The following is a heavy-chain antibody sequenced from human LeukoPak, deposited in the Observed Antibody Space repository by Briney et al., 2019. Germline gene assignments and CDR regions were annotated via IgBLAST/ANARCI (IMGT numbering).Heavy chain of an antibody. Sequence: GGSPRLSCAASGLTFRSYGMHWVRQAPGKGLEWVAVISYDGSNKYYADSVKGRFTISRDNSKNTLYLQMNSLRTEDTAVYYCASGYCSGGSCPWAFDIWGQGTMVTVSS. CDR1: GLTFRSYG. V-gene: IGHV3-30*03. CDR2: ISYDGSNK. D-gene: IGHD2-15*01. J-gene: IGHJ3*02. CDR3: ASGYCSGGSCPWAFDI.